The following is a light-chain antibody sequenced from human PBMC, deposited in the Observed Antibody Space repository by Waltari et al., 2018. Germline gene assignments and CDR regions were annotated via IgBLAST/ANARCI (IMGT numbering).Light chain of an antibody. Sequence: QSVLTQPPSASAAPGQRVTISCSGGHSHIGNIYVPWYRQFPGTAPKLLIYEDSERPSGVPGRFAGSKSGTSATLDITGLQAGDEADYYCGTWDSSLSGAVFGGGTHLTVL. CDR1: HSHIGNIY. J-gene: IGLJ7*01. CDR2: EDS. V-gene: IGLV1-51*02. CDR3: GTWDSSLSGAV.